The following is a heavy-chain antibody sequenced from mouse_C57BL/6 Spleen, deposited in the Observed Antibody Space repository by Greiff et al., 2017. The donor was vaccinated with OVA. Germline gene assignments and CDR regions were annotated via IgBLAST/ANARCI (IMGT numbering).Heavy chain of an antibody. J-gene: IGHJ2*01. CDR2: IYPGSGNT. CDR3: ARHSSGYKDYFDY. CDR1: GYSFTSYY. D-gene: IGHD3-2*02. Sequence: VQLQQSGPELVKPGASVKISCKASGYSFTSYYIHWVKQRPGQGLEWIGWIYPGSGNTKYNEKFKGKATLTADTSSSTAYMQLSSLTSEDSAVYYCARHSSGYKDYFDYWGQGTTLTVSS. V-gene: IGHV1-66*01.